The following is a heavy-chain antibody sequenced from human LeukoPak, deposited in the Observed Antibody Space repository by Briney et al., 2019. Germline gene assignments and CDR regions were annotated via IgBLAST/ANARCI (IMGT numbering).Heavy chain of an antibody. J-gene: IGHJ4*02. V-gene: IGHV4-59*01. D-gene: IGHD6-19*01. CDR2: VYYSGST. CDR3: ARVEYNRGWYGFDS. CDR1: GGSINSDY. Sequence: PSETLSLTCNVSGGSINSDYWSWIRQPPGKGLEWIGYVYYSGSTNYNPSLTSRVTISVDTSKSQFSLKLNSVTAADTAVYYCARVEYNRGWYGFDSWGQGTLVTVSS.